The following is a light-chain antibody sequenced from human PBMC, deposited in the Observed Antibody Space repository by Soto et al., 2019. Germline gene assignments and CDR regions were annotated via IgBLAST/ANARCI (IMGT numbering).Light chain of an antibody. J-gene: IGKJ1*01. Sequence: DIQMTQSPSALSASVGDRVTITCRASQSIKTWLAWYQRKPGRAPNLLIYDASSLQSGVPSRFSGSGSGTEFTLTISSLQPDASATYYCQKYNSALTWTVGQGTK. CDR2: DAS. CDR3: QKYNSALTWT. CDR1: QSIKTW. V-gene: IGKV1-5*01.